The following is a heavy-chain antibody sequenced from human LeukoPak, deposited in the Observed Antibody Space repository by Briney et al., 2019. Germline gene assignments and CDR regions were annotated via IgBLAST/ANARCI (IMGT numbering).Heavy chain of an antibody. Sequence: SQTLSLTCTVSGGSISSGGYYWSWIRQPPGKGLEWIGYIYHSGSTYYNPSLKSRVTISVDTSKNQFSLKLSSVTAADTAVYYCARVLHYGSGSYDAFDIWGQGTMVTVSS. J-gene: IGHJ3*02. CDR3: ARVLHYGSGSYDAFDI. D-gene: IGHD3-10*01. V-gene: IGHV4-30-2*01. CDR1: GGSISSGGYY. CDR2: IYHSGST.